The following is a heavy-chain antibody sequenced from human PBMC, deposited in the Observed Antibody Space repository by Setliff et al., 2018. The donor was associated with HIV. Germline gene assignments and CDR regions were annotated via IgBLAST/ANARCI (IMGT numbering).Heavy chain of an antibody. Sequence: ASVKVSCKASGYTFTSYGISWVRQAPGQGLEWMGWISAYNGNTNYAQKLQGRVTMTTDTSTSTAYMELRSLRSDDTAVYYCARDVYSGSYYRSAPNFDLWGRGTLV. V-gene: IGHV1-18*01. D-gene: IGHD1-26*01. CDR1: GYTFTSYG. J-gene: IGHJ2*01. CDR2: ISAYNGNT. CDR3: ARDVYSGSYYRSAPNFDL.